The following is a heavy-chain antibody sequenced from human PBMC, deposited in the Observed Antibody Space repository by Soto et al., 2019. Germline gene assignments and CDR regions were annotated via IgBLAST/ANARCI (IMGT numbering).Heavy chain of an antibody. Sequence: GGSLRLSCAASGFTFSSYAMSWVRQATGKGLEWVSAISGSGGSTYYADSVKGRFTISRDNSKNTLYLQMSSLRAEDTAVYYCANHIAALIPHLFDYWGQGTLVTVSS. V-gene: IGHV3-23*01. CDR3: ANHIAALIPHLFDY. J-gene: IGHJ4*02. D-gene: IGHD6-6*01. CDR1: GFTFSSYA. CDR2: ISGSGGST.